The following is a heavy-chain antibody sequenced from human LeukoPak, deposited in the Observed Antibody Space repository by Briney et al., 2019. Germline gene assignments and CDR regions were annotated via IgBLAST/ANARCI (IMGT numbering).Heavy chain of an antibody. CDR2: IWYDGSNK. D-gene: IGHD2-8*01. CDR1: GFTFSSYG. J-gene: IGHJ4*02. CDR3: ARDGVAAFDY. V-gene: IGHV3-33*01. Sequence: GGSLRPSCAASGFTFSSYGMHWVRQAPGKGLEWVAVIWYDGSNKYYADSVKGRFTISRDNSKNTLYLQMNSLRAEDTAVHYCARDGVAAFDYWGQGTLVTVSS.